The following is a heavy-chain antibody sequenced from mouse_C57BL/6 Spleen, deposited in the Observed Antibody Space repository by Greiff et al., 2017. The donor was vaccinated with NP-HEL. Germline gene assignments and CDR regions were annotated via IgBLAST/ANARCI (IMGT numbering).Heavy chain of an antibody. D-gene: IGHD4-1*01. CDR3: ARHVTGSYAMDY. Sequence: VQVVESGAELVKPGASVKLSCKASGYTFTEYTINWVKQRAGQGLAWIGWFYPGSGSIKYNEKFKDKATLTADKSSSTVYMELSRLTSEDSAVYFCARHVTGSYAMDYWGQGTSVTVSS. V-gene: IGHV1-62-2*01. CDR2: FYPGSGSI. J-gene: IGHJ4*01. CDR1: GYTFTEYT.